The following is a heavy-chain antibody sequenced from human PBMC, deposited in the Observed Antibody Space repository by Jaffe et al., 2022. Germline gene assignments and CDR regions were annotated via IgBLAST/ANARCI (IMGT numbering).Heavy chain of an antibody. Sequence: QVQLVQSGAEVKKPGASVKVSCKASGYTFIVYYIHWVRQAPGQGLEWMGRINPNSGGTNYAQKFQGRVTMTRDTSISTAYMELSRLRSDDTAVYYCARDWNYCSGGSCSDYWGQGTLVTVSS. V-gene: IGHV1-2*06. CDR2: INPNSGGT. J-gene: IGHJ4*02. D-gene: IGHD2-15*01. CDR1: GYTFIVYY. CDR3: ARDWNYCSGGSCSDY.